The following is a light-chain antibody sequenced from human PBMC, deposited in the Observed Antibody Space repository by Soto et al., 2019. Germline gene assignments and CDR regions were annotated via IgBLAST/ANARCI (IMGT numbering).Light chain of an antibody. CDR3: QQTGRT. J-gene: IGKJ2*01. Sequence: EIVLTQSPATLSLSPGERATLSCRASQTVRNNLAWYQQRPGQAPRLLIYDASNRTTGIPARFSGGGSGTDFTLSISRLEPEDFAVYYCQQTGRTFGPGTKVDIK. V-gene: IGKV3-11*01. CDR2: DAS. CDR1: QTVRNN.